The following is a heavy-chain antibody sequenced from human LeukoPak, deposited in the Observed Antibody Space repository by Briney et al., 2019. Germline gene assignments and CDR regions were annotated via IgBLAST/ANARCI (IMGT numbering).Heavy chain of an antibody. CDR2: IYYSGST. V-gene: IGHV4-30-4*01. CDR3: ARDVDSSAPFDY. CDR1: GGWGGDYY. J-gene: IGHJ4*02. Sequence: SETLSLTCTVSGGWGGDYYWSWIRQPPGKGLEWIGYIYYSGSTYYNPSLKSRVTMSVDTSKNQFSLKLSSVTAADTAVYYCARDVDSSAPFDYWGQGTLVTVSS. D-gene: IGHD2-15*01.